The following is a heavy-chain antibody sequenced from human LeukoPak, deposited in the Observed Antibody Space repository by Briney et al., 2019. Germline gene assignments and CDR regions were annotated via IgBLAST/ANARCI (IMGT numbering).Heavy chain of an antibody. D-gene: IGHD4-17*01. J-gene: IGHJ4*02. CDR1: GGSISTYY. CDR2: MYYSGST. Sequence: SETLSLTCTVSGGSISTYYWNWIRQSPGKGLEWIGYMYYSGSTNYNPSLKSRVTISVDTSKNESSLKLSSVTAAGTAVYYCARTPATTWTNHFDYWGQGTLVTVSP. CDR3: ARTPATTWTNHFDY. V-gene: IGHV4-59*01.